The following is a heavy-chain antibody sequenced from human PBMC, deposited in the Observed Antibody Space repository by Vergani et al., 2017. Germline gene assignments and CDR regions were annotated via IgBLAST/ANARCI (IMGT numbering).Heavy chain of an antibody. D-gene: IGHD6-19*01. V-gene: IGHV1-46*03. CDR1: GYTFTSYY. Sequence: QVQLVQSGAEVKKPGASVKVSCKASGYTFTSYYMHCVRQAPGQGLEWMGILNPSGGSTSYAQKFQGRVTMTRDTSPSTVYMELSSLGSEDTAVYYCARGIAVVPRGVDDYWGQGTLVTVSS. CDR2: LNPSGGST. CDR3: ARGIAVVPRGVDDY. J-gene: IGHJ4*02.